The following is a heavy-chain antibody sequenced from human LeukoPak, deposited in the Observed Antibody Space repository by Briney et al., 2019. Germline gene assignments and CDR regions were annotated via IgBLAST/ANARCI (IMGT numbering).Heavy chain of an antibody. J-gene: IGHJ6*02. Sequence: GMSLRLSCAASGFTFINYGMHWVRQAPGKGLEWVALISYDGSSKYYADSVKGRIIISRDNSKNIMNLQMNSPRTEDTAVYYCARQYYYGSGNGLDVWGQGTTVTVSS. CDR2: ISYDGSSK. V-gene: IGHV3-30*03. CDR1: GFTFINYG. D-gene: IGHD3-10*01. CDR3: ARQYYYGSGNGLDV.